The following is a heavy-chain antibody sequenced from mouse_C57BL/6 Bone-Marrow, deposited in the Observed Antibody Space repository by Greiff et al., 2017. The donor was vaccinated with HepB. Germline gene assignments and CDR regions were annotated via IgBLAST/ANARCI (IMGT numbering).Heavy chain of an antibody. D-gene: IGHD1-1*01. Sequence: EVMLVESGEGLVKPGGSLKLSCSASGFTFSSYAMSWVRQTPAMRLEWVAYISSGGDYIYYADTVKGRFTISRDNARDTLYLQMSSLKSEDTAMYYCTRDRTTVVADVWGTGTTVTVSS. CDR1: GFTFSSYA. CDR3: TRDRTTVVADV. J-gene: IGHJ1*03. CDR2: ISSGGDYI. V-gene: IGHV5-9-1*02.